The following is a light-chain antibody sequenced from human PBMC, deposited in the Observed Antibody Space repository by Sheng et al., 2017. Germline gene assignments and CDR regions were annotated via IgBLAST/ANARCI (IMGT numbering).Light chain of an antibody. CDR2: LET. Sequence: SYELTQPPSVSVAPGKTARITCGGNNIGSKSVHWYQRKPGQAPVLVIYLETDRPSGISERFSGSNSGNTATLTISRVEAGDEADYSCQVWDSTTDHPGWVFGGGTKLSVL. CDR1: NIGSKS. CDR3: QVWDSTTDHPGWV. J-gene: IGLJ3*02. V-gene: IGLV3-21*04.